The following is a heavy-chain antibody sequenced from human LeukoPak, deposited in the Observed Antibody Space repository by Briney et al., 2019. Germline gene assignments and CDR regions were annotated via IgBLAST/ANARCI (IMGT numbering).Heavy chain of an antibody. CDR2: IRYDGSNK. J-gene: IGHJ4*02. CDR1: GFTFSSYG. Sequence: PGGSLRLSCAASGFTFSSYGMHWVRQAPGKGLEWVAFIRYDGSNKYYADSVKGRFTTSRDDSQNTLYLQMNSLRAEDTAIYYCAKDIYCGGDCYIRAGDSWGQGTLVTVSS. CDR3: AKDIYCGGDCYIRAGDS. V-gene: IGHV3-30*02. D-gene: IGHD2-21*02.